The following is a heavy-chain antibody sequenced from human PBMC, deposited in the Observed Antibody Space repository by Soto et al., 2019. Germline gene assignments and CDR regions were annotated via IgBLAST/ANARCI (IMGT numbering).Heavy chain of an antibody. Sequence: GXPVKISWTGSGYTLTSYGICLDRQAPGQGLEWMGLISSYNGNTKYAQKLQGRVTMTTDTSTSTAYMELRSLRSDDTAVYYCARVSLNWFGTWGHGTLVTFSS. D-gene: IGHD1-20*01. J-gene: IGHJ5*01. V-gene: IGHV1-18*04. CDR1: GYTLTSYG. CDR3: ARVSLNWFGT. CDR2: ISSYNGNT.